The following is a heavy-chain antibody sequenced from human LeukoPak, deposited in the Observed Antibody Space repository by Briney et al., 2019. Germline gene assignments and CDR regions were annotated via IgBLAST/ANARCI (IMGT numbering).Heavy chain of an antibody. CDR2: VNRSGST. D-gene: IGHD4-17*01. Sequence: SETLSLTCVVYGGSFSDFYWNWIRLSPGTGLEWIGEVNRSGSTSYNPSLKGRVTISIDTSKNQFSLKLNSVTAADTAVYYCARAPTTVIAAGTLDIWGQGTGVTVSS. J-gene: IGHJ3*02. CDR1: GGSFSDFY. CDR3: ARAPTTVIAAGTLDI. V-gene: IGHV4-34*01.